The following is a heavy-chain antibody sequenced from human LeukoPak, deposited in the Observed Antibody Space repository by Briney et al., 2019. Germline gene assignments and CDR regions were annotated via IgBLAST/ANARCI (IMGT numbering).Heavy chain of an antibody. Sequence: SQTLSLTCAISGDSVSSNSATWNWLRQSPLRGLEWLGSTYYRSKWYNDYAVSVKSRITINPDTSKNQFSLQLNSVTPEDTAVYYCARVGHPWGIEDAFDIWGQGTMVTVSS. V-gene: IGHV6-1*01. D-gene: IGHD3-16*01. J-gene: IGHJ3*02. CDR3: ARVGHPWGIEDAFDI. CDR1: GDSVSSNSAT. CDR2: TYYRSKWYN.